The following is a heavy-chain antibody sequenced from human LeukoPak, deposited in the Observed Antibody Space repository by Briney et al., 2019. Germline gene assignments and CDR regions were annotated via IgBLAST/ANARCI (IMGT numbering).Heavy chain of an antibody. CDR2: INWNGGST. CDR1: GFTFDDYG. Sequence: GGSLRLSCAASGFTFDDYGMSWVRQAPGKGLEWVSGINWNGGSTGYADSVKGRFTISRDNAKNSPYLQMNSLRPEDTALYYCARVFYYDSSGYRTNDYWGQGTLVTVSS. J-gene: IGHJ4*02. V-gene: IGHV3-20*04. CDR3: ARVFYYDSSGYRTNDY. D-gene: IGHD3-22*01.